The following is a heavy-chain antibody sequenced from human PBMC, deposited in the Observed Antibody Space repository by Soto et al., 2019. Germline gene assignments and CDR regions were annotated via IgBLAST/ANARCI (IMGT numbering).Heavy chain of an antibody. J-gene: IGHJ3*02. CDR1: GFTFSSYS. Sequence: GGSLRLSCAASGFTFSSYSMNWVRQAPGKGLEWVSSISSSSSYIYYADSVKGRFTISRDNAKNSLYLQMNSPRAEDTAVYYCARGNIVATITGAFDIWGQGTMVTVSS. D-gene: IGHD5-12*01. CDR2: ISSSSSYI. CDR3: ARGNIVATITGAFDI. V-gene: IGHV3-21*01.